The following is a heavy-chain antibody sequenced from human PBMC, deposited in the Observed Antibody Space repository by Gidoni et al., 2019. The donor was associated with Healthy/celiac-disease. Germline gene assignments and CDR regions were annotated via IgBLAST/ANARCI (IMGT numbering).Heavy chain of an antibody. J-gene: IGHJ4*02. Sequence: QVQLQVSGPGLLQPSSTLSHTCTVSGASNSSYYWCLIRQPPGKGLEWIGFICDSGSTTYNPSLKSRVTISVDTSKNQFSLKLSCVTASDTALYYCARVEQQVLEYYFDSWGQGTLVTVSS. CDR2: ICDSGST. CDR1: GASNSSYY. CDR3: ARVEQQVLEYYFDS. D-gene: IGHD6-13*01. V-gene: IGHV4-59*01.